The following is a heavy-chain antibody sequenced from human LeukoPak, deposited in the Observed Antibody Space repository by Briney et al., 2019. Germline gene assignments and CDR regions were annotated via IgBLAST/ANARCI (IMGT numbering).Heavy chain of an antibody. V-gene: IGHV3-11*01. Sequence: GGSLRLSCAASGFTFSDYYMSWIRQAPGKGLEWVSYISSSGSTIYYADSVKGRFTISRDNAKNSLYLQMNSLRAEDTAVYYCARVMGSGWRYWYFDLWGRGTLVTVSS. D-gene: IGHD6-19*01. CDR1: GFTFSDYY. CDR3: ARVMGSGWRYWYFDL. CDR2: ISSSGSTI. J-gene: IGHJ2*01.